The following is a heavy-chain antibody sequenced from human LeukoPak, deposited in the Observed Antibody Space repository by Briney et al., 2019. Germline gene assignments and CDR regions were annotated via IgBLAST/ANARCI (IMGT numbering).Heavy chain of an antibody. CDR1: GFTFSSYW. D-gene: IGHD6-13*01. Sequence: GGSLRLSCAASGFTFSSYWMSWVRQAPGKGLEWVANIKQDGSEKYYVDSVKGRFTISRDNAKNSLYLQMNSLRAEDTAVYYCARKYSSSWYFDYYYYYMDVWGKGTTVTVSS. CDR2: IKQDGSEK. J-gene: IGHJ6*03. CDR3: ARKYSSSWYFDYYYYYMDV. V-gene: IGHV3-7*01.